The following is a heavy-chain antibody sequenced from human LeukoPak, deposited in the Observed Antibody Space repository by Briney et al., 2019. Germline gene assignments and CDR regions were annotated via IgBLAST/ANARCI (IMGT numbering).Heavy chain of an antibody. Sequence: GGSLRLSCAASGFTFSSYAMSWVRQAPGKGLEWVSTFSGSGGSTHYADSVKGRFTISRDNSKNTLYLQMNSLRAEDTAVYYCSTVEAAAGNPFDYWGQGTLVTVSS. CDR1: GFTFSSYA. D-gene: IGHD6-13*01. V-gene: IGHV3-23*01. CDR3: STVEAAAGNPFDY. CDR2: FSGSGGST. J-gene: IGHJ4*02.